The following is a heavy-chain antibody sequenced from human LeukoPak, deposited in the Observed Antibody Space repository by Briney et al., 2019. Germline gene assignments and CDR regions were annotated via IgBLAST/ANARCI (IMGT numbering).Heavy chain of an antibody. Sequence: ASVKVSCKASGYTFTSYAMHWVRQAPGQRLEWMGWINAGNGNTKYSQKFQGRVTITRDTSASTAYMELSSLRSEDTAVYYCAREYGSGSDPEAFDIWGQGTMVTVSS. V-gene: IGHV1-3*01. J-gene: IGHJ3*02. CDR1: GYTFTSYA. CDR2: INAGNGNT. D-gene: IGHD3-10*01. CDR3: AREYGSGSDPEAFDI.